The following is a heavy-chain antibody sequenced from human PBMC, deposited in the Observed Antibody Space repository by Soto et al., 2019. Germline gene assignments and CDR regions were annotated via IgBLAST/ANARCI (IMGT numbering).Heavy chain of an antibody. Sequence: PGWSLRLCCAASEFTFRSYAMSWVRQAPGKGLEWVSAISGSGSSTYYADSVKGRFTISRDNSKNTLYLQMSSLRAEDTAVYYCARRSPSWAFDIWGQGTMVTV. CDR3: ARRSPSWAFDI. CDR1: EFTFRSYA. J-gene: IGHJ3*02. V-gene: IGHV3-23*01. CDR2: ISGSGSST. D-gene: IGHD2-15*01.